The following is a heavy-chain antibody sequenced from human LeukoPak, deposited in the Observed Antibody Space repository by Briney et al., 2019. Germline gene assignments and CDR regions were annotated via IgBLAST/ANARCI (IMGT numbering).Heavy chain of an antibody. D-gene: IGHD6-6*01. J-gene: IGHJ4*02. CDR3: AGGGGYSSSSPQH. Sequence: GSLRLSCAASGFTFSSYSMNWVRQAPGKGLEWVSSISSSSSYIYYADSVKGRFTISRDNAKNSLYLQMNSLRAEDTAVYYCAGGGGYSSSSPQHWGQGTLVTVSS. CDR1: GFTFSSYS. V-gene: IGHV3-21*01. CDR2: ISSSSSYI.